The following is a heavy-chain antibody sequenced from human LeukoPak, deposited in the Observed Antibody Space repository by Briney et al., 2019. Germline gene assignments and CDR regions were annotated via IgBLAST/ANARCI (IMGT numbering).Heavy chain of an antibody. V-gene: IGHV4-59*01. J-gene: IGHJ4*02. CDR2: IYYSGST. CDR1: GGSISIYY. CDR3: ARGNTAMVAYYFDY. Sequence: SETLSLTCTVSGGSISIYYWSWIRQPPGKGLEWIGYIYYSGSTNYNPSLKSRVTISVDTSKNQFSLKLSSVTAADTAVYYCARGNTAMVAYYFDYWGQGTLVTVSS. D-gene: IGHD5-18*01.